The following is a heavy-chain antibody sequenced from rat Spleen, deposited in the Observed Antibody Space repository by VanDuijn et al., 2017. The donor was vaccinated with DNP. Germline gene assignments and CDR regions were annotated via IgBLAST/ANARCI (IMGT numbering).Heavy chain of an antibody. Sequence: EVQLVESGGGLVQPGRSLKLTCAASGFTFSDSYMAWVRQAPKKGLEWVATISYDGVSPYHRDSVKGRFPISRDNAKGTLYLQMNSLRSEETSSYYCARGGDYDDGSFVDALDAWGQGTLVTVSS. V-gene: IGHV5-7*01. CDR3: ARGGDYDDGSFVDALDA. CDR2: ISYDGVSP. J-gene: IGHJ3*01. D-gene: IGHD1-12*02. CDR1: GFTFSDSY.